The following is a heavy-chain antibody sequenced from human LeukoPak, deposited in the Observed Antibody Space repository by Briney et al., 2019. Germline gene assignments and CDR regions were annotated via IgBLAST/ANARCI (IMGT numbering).Heavy chain of an antibody. CDR3: ARDQYSSGWSHPGDY. V-gene: IGHV3-33*01. D-gene: IGHD6-19*01. CDR1: GFTFRSYA. J-gene: IGHJ4*02. Sequence: PGTSLRLSCVASGFTFRSYAMHWVRQAPGKGLEWVADIWFDGSNEHYADSMKGRVTISRDNSKNTLYLQMYTLRAENTAVYYCARDQYSSGWSHPGDYWGQGTLVTVSS. CDR2: IWFDGSNE.